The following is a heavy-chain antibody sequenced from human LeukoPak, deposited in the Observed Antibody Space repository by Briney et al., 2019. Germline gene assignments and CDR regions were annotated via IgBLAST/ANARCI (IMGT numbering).Heavy chain of an antibody. CDR1: GGSISGYC. D-gene: IGHD6-13*01. J-gene: IGHJ2*01. V-gene: IGHV4-59*01. Sequence: PSETLSLTCAVSGGSISGYCWSWIRQPPGKGLEWIGYIYNSGSANYNPSLKSRVTISVDTSKNQFSLQLSSVTAADTAVYYCTRDFIGAAANWYFHLWGRGTLVTVSS. CDR3: TRDFIGAAANWYFHL. CDR2: IYNSGSA.